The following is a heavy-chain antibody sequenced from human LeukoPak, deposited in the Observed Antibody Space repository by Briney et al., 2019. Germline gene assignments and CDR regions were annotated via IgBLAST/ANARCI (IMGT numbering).Heavy chain of an antibody. CDR2: INHSGSI. J-gene: IGHJ4*02. CDR1: GGSFSGYY. CDR3: ARESSYSSSWYANFDY. D-gene: IGHD6-13*01. V-gene: IGHV4-34*01. Sequence: SETPSLTCAVYGGSFSGYYWSWIRQPPGKGLEWIGEINHSGSINYNPSLKSRVTISVDTSKNQFSLKLSSVTAADTAVYYCARESSYSSSWYANFDYWGQGTLVTVSS.